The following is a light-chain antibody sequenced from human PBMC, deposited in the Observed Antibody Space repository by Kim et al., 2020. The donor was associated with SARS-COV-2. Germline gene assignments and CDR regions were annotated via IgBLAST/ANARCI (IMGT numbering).Light chain of an antibody. CDR2: YDS. V-gene: IGLV3-21*04. J-gene: IGLJ3*02. CDR3: QVWDSSSDHRV. CDR1: NIGSKS. Sequence: APGKTAWITCGGNNIGSKSVHWYQQQPGQAPVLVIYYDSDRPSGIPERFSGSNSGNTATLTISRVEAGDEADYYCQVWDSSSDHRVFGGGTQLTVL.